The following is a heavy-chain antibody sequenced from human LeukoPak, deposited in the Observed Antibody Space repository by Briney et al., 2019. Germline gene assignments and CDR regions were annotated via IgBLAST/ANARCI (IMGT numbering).Heavy chain of an antibody. CDR3: ARSDSHPFDY. CDR1: GFTFSSYA. CDR2: ISSGGSRI. Sequence: GGSLRLSCAASGFTFSSYAMNWVRQAPGKGLEWVSSISSGGSRIYYADSVKGRFIISRDNAKHSLYLQMNSLRAEDTAVHYCARSDSHPFDYWGQGTLVTVSS. J-gene: IGHJ4*02. V-gene: IGHV3-21*01.